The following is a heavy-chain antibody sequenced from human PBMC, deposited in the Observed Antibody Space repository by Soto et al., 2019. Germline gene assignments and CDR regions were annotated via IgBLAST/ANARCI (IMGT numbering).Heavy chain of an antibody. J-gene: IGHJ6*04. CDR2: ISAYNGNT. Sequence: QVQLVQSGAEVKKPGASVKVSCKASGYTFTSYGISWVRQAPVQGLEWMGWISAYNGNTNYAQKLQGRVTTTTDTYTSTAYMELRSLRSDDTAVYYCVRDEAAADDYYYYGMYVWGKGTTVTVSS. D-gene: IGHD6-13*01. CDR3: VRDEAAADDYYYYGMYV. V-gene: IGHV1-18*01. CDR1: GYTFTSYG.